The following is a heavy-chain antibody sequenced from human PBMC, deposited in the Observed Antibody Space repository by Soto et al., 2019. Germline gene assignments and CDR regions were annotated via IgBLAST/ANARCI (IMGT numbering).Heavy chain of an antibody. J-gene: IGHJ4*02. CDR1: GGTFSSYS. CDR2: ITPMFGTP. V-gene: IGHV1-69*01. CDR3: AGDGTLYDSRAYYFLY. Sequence: QVQLVQSGAEVKKPGSSVKVSCKASGGTFSSYSITWVRQAPGQGLEWMGGITPMFGTPNYAQKFRGRVTFTADESTSTADMEVSSLRSEDTAMYFCAGDGTLYDSRAYYFLYWGQGTLVTVSS. D-gene: IGHD3-22*01.